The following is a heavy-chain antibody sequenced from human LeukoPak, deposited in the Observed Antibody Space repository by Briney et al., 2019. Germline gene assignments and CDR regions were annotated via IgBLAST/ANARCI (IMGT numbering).Heavy chain of an antibody. V-gene: IGHV1-18*01. CDR1: GYTFTSYG. J-gene: IGHJ4*02. D-gene: IGHD3-22*01. CDR2: ISAYNGNT. Sequence: ASVKVSCRASGYTFTSYGISWVRQAPGQGLEWMGWISAYNGNTNYAQKLQGRVTMTTDTSTSTAYMELRSLRSDDTAVYYCARVRANYDSSGYYYFDYWGQGTLVTVSS. CDR3: ARVRANYDSSGYYYFDY.